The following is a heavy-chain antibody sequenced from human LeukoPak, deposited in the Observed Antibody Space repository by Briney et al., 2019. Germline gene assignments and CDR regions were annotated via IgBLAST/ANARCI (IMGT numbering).Heavy chain of an antibody. CDR2: ISVYSGNT. CDR1: GYTFTSYG. Sequence: GASVKVSRKASGYTFTSYGISWVRQAPGQGLEWMGWISVYSGNTNYAQKLQGRVTMTTDTSTSTAYMELRSLRSDDTAVYYCARAVGTALDYWGQGTLVTVSS. D-gene: IGHD6-13*01. J-gene: IGHJ4*02. V-gene: IGHV1-18*01. CDR3: ARAVGTALDY.